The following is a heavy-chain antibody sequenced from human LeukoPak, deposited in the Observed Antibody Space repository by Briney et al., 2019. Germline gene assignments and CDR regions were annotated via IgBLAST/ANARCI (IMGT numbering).Heavy chain of an antibody. V-gene: IGHV3-66*01. J-gene: IGHJ4*02. CDR3: ARDYYDSSGYYHDY. Sequence: QTGGSLRLSCAASGFTFSSYGMTWVRQAPGKGLEWVSVIYSGGSTYYADSVKGRFTISRDNSKNTLYLQMNSLRAEDTAVYYCARDYYDSSGYYHDYWGQGTLVTVSS. D-gene: IGHD3-22*01. CDR1: GFTFSSYG. CDR2: IYSGGST.